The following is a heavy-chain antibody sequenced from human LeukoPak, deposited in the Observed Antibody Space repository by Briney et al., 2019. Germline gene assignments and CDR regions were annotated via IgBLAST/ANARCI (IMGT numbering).Heavy chain of an antibody. V-gene: IGHV1-3*01. Sequence: ASVKVSCKASGYTFTSYAMHWVRQAPGQRLEWMGWINAGNGNTKYSQKFQGRVTITRDTSASTAYMELSSLRSEDTAVYYCATDLHYYDSSRVDWFDPWGQGTLVTVSS. CDR2: INAGNGNT. CDR3: ATDLHYYDSSRVDWFDP. CDR1: GYTFTSYA. J-gene: IGHJ5*02. D-gene: IGHD3-22*01.